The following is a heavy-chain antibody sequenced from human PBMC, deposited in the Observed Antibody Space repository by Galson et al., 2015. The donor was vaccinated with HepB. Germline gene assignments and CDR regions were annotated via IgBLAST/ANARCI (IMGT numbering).Heavy chain of an antibody. V-gene: IGHV3-30*04. CDR1: GFTFSTYA. D-gene: IGHD6-13*01. CDR2: ISNDGSNK. Sequence: SLRLSCAASGFTFSTYAMDWVRQAPGKGLEWVAVISNDGSNKYYADSVKGRFTISRDNSKNTLYLQMNSLRAEDTAIYYCARSGKTTAGAFDYWGQGTLVTVSA. CDR3: ARSGKTTAGAFDY. J-gene: IGHJ4*02.